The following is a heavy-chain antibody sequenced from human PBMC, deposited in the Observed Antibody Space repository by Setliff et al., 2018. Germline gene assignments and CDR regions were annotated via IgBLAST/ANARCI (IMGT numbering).Heavy chain of an antibody. D-gene: IGHD2-2*01. CDR3: ASCRYQVPYDY. CDR1: GGSVDSYY. V-gene: IGHV4-4*08. CDR2: IYSGGTT. J-gene: IGHJ4*02. Sequence: PSETLSLTCTVSGGSVDSYYWSWIRQPPGKGLELIGYIYSGGTTYYNPSLKSRVTIFVDTSKNQFSLNLNSVTAADTGVYYCASCRYQVPYDYWGQGILVTVSS.